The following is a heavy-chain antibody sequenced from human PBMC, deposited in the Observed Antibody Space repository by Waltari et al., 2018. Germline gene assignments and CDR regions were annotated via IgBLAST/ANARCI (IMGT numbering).Heavy chain of an antibody. CDR2: FDPEDGET. Sequence: EVQLVQSGAEVKKPGATVKISCKVSGYTFTDYYMHWVQQAPGKGLEWMGGFDPEDGETIYAQKFQGRVTMTEDTSTDTAYMELSSLRSEDTAVYYCATGEGYGGNSGAFDIWGQGTMVTVSS. CDR1: GYTFTDYY. D-gene: IGHD4-17*01. V-gene: IGHV1-69-2*01. J-gene: IGHJ3*02. CDR3: ATGEGYGGNSGAFDI.